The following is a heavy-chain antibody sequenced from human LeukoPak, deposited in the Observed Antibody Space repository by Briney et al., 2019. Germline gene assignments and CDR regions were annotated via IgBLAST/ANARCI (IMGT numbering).Heavy chain of an antibody. Sequence: GASVKVSCKASGGTFSSYAISWVRQAPGQGLEWMGGIIPIFGTANYAQKFQGRVTITADESTSTAYMELSSLRSEDTAVYYCARTMVRGYYFDYWGQGTLVTVSS. CDR3: ARTMVRGYYFDY. D-gene: IGHD3-10*01. CDR2: IIPIFGTA. CDR1: GGTFSSYA. J-gene: IGHJ4*02. V-gene: IGHV1-69*13.